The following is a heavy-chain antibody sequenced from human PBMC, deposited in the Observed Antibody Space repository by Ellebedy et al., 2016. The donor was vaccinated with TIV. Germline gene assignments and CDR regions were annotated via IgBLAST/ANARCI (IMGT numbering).Heavy chain of an antibody. CDR1: GFSFRSYW. Sequence: PGGSLRLSCAASGFSFRSYWMSWVRQAPGKGLEWVANIYQDGSDQYYADSVKGRFTISRDNANKSLFPQMNSLRVDDTAVYYCARRGSYGDYAVQVNSWFDTWGQGTLVSVSS. CDR3: ARRGSYGDYAVQVNSWFDT. V-gene: IGHV3-7*01. D-gene: IGHD4-17*01. CDR2: IYQDGSDQ. J-gene: IGHJ5*02.